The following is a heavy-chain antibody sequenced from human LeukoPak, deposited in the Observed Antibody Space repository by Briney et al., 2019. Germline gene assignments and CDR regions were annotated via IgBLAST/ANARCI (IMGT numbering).Heavy chain of an antibody. CDR3: ARHWL. V-gene: IGHV3-23*01. CDR2: ISKSGDNT. Sequence: GGSLGLSCAASGFTFSDYDMGWVRQAPGEGLEWVSTISKSGDNTYYADSVRGRFTISRDNSKNTLYLQMNNLRVDEAAVYYCARHWLWGQGTLVTVSS. CDR1: GFTFSDYD. J-gene: IGHJ4*02. D-gene: IGHD5-12*01.